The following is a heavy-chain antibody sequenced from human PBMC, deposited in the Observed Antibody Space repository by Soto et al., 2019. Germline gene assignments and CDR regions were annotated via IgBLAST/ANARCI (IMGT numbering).Heavy chain of an antibody. D-gene: IGHD5-18*01. J-gene: IGHJ6*02. Sequence: GGSLRLSCAASGFTFSSYSMNWVRQAPGKGLEWVSSISSSSSYIYYADSVKGRFTISRDNAKNSLYLQMNSLRAEDTAVYYCASTGYSYGSYYYYGMDVWGQGTTVTVSS. CDR3: ASTGYSYGSYYYYGMDV. CDR1: GFTFSSYS. V-gene: IGHV3-21*01. CDR2: ISSSSSYI.